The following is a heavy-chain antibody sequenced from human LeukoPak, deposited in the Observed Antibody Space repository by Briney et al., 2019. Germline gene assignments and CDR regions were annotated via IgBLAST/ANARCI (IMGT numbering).Heavy chain of an antibody. CDR3: ANQIGISGYFDY. D-gene: IGHD3-3*02. Sequence: PGRSLRLSCETSGFTFSSYAMSWVRQAPGKGLEWVSAISGSGGSTYYADSVKGRFTISRDNSKNTLYLQMNSLRAEDTAVYYCANQIGISGYFDYWGQGTLVTVSS. J-gene: IGHJ4*02. CDR2: ISGSGGST. V-gene: IGHV3-23*01. CDR1: GFTFSSYA.